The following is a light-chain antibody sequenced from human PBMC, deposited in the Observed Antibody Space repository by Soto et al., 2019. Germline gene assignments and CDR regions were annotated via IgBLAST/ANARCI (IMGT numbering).Light chain of an antibody. CDR3: SSYTASSTLL. V-gene: IGLV2-14*03. Sequence: QSVLTQPASVSGSPGQSITISCTGTGSDVGGYNYVSWSQQHPGKAPKLLISEVSNRPSGVSNRFSGSKSGNTASLTISGLQADDEADYYCSSYTASSTLLFGTGTKVTVL. CDR1: GSDVGGYNY. J-gene: IGLJ1*01. CDR2: EVS.